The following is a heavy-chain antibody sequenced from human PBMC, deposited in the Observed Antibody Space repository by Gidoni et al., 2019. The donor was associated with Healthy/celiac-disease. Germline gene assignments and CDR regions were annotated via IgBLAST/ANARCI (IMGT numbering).Heavy chain of an antibody. V-gene: IGHV3-49*05. CDR3: TRDSRVTWWFDP. CDR2: IRSKAYGGTT. CDR1: GFTFGDYA. Sequence: EVQLVESGGGLVKPGRSLRLSCTASGFTFGDYAISWFRQAPGKGLEWVGFIRSKAYGGTTEYAASVKGRFTISRDDSKSIAYLQMNSLKTEDTAVYYCTRDSRVTWWFDPWGQGTLVTVSS. D-gene: IGHD2-21*02. J-gene: IGHJ5*02.